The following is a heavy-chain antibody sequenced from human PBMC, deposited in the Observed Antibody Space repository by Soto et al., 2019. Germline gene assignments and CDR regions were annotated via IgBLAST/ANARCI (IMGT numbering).Heavy chain of an antibody. D-gene: IGHD3-10*02. V-gene: IGHV1-2*02. CDR3: ARDVSPVGVRQYFDF. CDR2: INPNSGGT. J-gene: IGHJ4*02. CDR1: GYSFTGYY. Sequence: QVQLVQSGAEVKKPGASVKVSCKASGYSFTGYYIHWVRQAPGQGLEWMGWINPNSGGTTYAPKFQGRVTMTRDTSITTAYVELTRLRSDATAVYFCARDVSPVGVRQYFDFWCQGTLVTGSS.